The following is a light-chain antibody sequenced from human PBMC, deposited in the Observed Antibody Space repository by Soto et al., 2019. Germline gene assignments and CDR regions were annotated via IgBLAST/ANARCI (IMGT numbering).Light chain of an antibody. CDR2: DAS. J-gene: IGKJ5*01. CDR3: QHFGDSPIT. V-gene: IGKV3-20*01. CDR1: QSVRNNY. Sequence: IVLAQSPGTLSLSPGERATLSCRASQSVRNNYLAWYQQKPGQPPRLLIYDASNRASGIPARFSGSGSGTDFTLTISRLEPEDFAVYYCQHFGDSPITFGQGTRLEI.